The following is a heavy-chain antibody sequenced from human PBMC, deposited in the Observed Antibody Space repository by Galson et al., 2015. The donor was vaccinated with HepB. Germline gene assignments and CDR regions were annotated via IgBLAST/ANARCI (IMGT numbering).Heavy chain of an antibody. D-gene: IGHD3-22*01. CDR1: GYTFTSYG. Sequence: SVKVSCTASGYTFTSYGISWVRQAPGQGLEWMGWISAYNGNTNYAQKLQGRVTMTTDTSTSTAYMDLRSLRSDDTAVYYCARDPSPDSSGYYSGFDPWGQGTLVTVSS. CDR3: ARDPSPDSSGYYSGFDP. J-gene: IGHJ5*02. V-gene: IGHV1-18*01. CDR2: ISAYNGNT.